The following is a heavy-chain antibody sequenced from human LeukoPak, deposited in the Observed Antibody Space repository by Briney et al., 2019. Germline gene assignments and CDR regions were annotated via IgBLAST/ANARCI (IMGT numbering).Heavy chain of an antibody. CDR2: IKNDGSDK. CDR1: GFSFSAAW. Sequence: PGGSLRLSCEASGFSFSAAWMTWVRQAPGKGLEWMATIKNDGSDKYYVDSVKGRFTLSRDNAKNSVYLQMNSLRVEDTAVYYCVNLGYSDGGQGTLVTVSS. V-gene: IGHV3-7*01. CDR3: VNLGYSD. D-gene: IGHD5-12*01. J-gene: IGHJ4*02.